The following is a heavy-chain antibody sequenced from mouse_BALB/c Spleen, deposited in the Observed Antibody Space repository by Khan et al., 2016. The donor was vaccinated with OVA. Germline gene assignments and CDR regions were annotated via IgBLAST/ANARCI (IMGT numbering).Heavy chain of an antibody. Sequence: QVQLQQSGPELVRPGVSVKISCKGSGYTFTDYAMYWVKQSHAKSLEWIGLISTYSGNTNYNQKFRGKATMTVDKSSSTAYMDLARLTSEDSAIYYCARPAYDGYYDYWGQGTTLTVSS. CDR1: GYTFTDYA. D-gene: IGHD2-3*01. J-gene: IGHJ2*01. V-gene: IGHV1S137*01. CDR3: ARPAYDGYYDY. CDR2: ISTYSGNT.